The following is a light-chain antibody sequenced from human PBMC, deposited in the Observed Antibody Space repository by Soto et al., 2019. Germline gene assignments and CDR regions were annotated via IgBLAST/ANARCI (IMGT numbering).Light chain of an antibody. CDR2: DNH. Sequence: QSVLTQPPSVSAAPGQKVTISCSGTSSNIGNTRVSWYQHLPGAAPKLLICDNHERPSGIPDRFSGSKSGTSATLDITGLQTGDEADYYCGTWDNSLSVVVFGGGTKLTVL. J-gene: IGLJ2*01. CDR3: GTWDNSLSVVV. CDR1: SSNIGNTR. V-gene: IGLV1-51*01.